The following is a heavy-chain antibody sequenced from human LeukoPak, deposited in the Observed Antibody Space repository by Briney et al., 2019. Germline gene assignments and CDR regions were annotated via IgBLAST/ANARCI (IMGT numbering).Heavy chain of an antibody. V-gene: IGHV3-48*03. CDR2: ISNSDTTI. Sequence: GGSLRLSCAASEFTFRSYEMNWVRQAPGKGLEWISYISNSDTTIDYADSVKGRFTISRDNAKNSMYLEMNSLTDEDTAVYYCARDGDYAVAYWGQGTLVTVSS. CDR1: EFTFRSYE. J-gene: IGHJ4*02. CDR3: ARDGDYAVAY. D-gene: IGHD4-17*01.